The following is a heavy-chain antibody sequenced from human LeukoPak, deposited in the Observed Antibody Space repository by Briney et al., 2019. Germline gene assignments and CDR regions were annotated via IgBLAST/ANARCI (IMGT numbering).Heavy chain of an antibody. CDR1: GGSISSSDYY. D-gene: IGHD3-3*01. V-gene: IGHV4-39*07. Sequence: PSETLSLTCTVSGGSISSSDYYWGWIRQPPGKGLEWIGSVSYSGSPYYNPSLQSRVTISVGTSKNQFSLKLSSVTAADTAVYYCAREAIFGVVISFPYYYYMDVWSRGTTVTVSS. J-gene: IGHJ6*03. CDR2: VSYSGSP. CDR3: AREAIFGVVISFPYYYYMDV.